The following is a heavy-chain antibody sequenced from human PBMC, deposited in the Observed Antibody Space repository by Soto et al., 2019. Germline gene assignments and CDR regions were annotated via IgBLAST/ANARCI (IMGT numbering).Heavy chain of an antibody. Sequence: EEQLLESGGGWIQPGGSLRLSCAASGFAFYNYAMAWVRQAPGKGLEWVSGISDSGISIYYTDSVKGRFTISRDNSKNTLFLKMDSLRGEDTARYYCAKAARRTGLLCQWVGWGQGTLGTVSA. D-gene: IGHD1-26*01. V-gene: IGHV3-23*01. CDR3: AKAARRTGLLCQWVG. CDR2: ISDSGISI. J-gene: IGHJ4*02. CDR1: GFAFYNYA.